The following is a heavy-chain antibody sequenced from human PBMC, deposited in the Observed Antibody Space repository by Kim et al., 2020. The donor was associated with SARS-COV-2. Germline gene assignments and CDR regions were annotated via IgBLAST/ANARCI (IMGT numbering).Heavy chain of an antibody. V-gene: IGHV4-39*07. D-gene: IGHD6-19*01. Sequence: SLKSRVTISVDTSKNQFSLKLSSVTAADTAVYYCARREQAVAGTGGAFDIWGQGTMVTVSS. J-gene: IGHJ3*02. CDR3: ARREQAVAGTGGAFDI.